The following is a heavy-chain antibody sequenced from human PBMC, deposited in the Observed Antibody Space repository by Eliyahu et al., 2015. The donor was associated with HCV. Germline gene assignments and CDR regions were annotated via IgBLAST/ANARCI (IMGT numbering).Heavy chain of an antibody. CDR3: ARMIALSGTNYYGMDV. V-gene: IGHV1-69*06. J-gene: IGHJ6*02. CDR2: VIPIFGTA. Sequence: QLVLVQSGAEVKKPGSSVKVSCKASVGTFRNYAISWVRQAPRERGECGGGVIPIFGTANYAQKFQDRVTITADKSTSTAFMELSSLRSEDTAVYYCARMIALSGTNYYGMDVWGQGTTVTVSS. D-gene: IGHD6-19*01. CDR1: VGTFRNYA.